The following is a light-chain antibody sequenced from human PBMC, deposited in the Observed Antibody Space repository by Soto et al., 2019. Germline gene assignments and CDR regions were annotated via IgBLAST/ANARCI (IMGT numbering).Light chain of an antibody. CDR3: SSYTSSSALYV. CDR1: SRDVGGYNY. CDR2: EVS. V-gene: IGLV2-14*01. J-gene: IGLJ1*01. Sequence: QPASVSGSPGQSITISCTGTSRDVGGYNYVSWYQQHPGKAPKLMIYEVSNRPSGVSNRFSGSKSGNTASLTISGLQAEDEADYYCSSYTSSSALYVFGTGTKVTVL.